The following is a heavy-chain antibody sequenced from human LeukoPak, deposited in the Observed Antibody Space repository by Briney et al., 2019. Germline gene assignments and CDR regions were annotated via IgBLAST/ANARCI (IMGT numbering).Heavy chain of an antibody. V-gene: IGHV4-38-2*02. CDR2: IYHTGNT. CDR1: GYSITSGYS. Sequence: PSETLSLTCSVAGYSITSGYSWGWIRQPPGKGLEWIGSIYHTGNTFYDPSCNSRVTISVDRSKNQSSLGLSSVTAADTAVYYCARYCSSTTCYTRGGDYWGQGTLGTVSS. CDR3: ARYCSSTTCYTRGGDY. J-gene: IGHJ4*02. D-gene: IGHD2-2*02.